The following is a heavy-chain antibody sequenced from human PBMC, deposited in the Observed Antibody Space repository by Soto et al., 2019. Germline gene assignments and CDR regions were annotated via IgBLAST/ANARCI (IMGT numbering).Heavy chain of an antibody. V-gene: IGHV4-59*01. CDR2: IYYSGST. CDR3: AIAREGTGTPYY. D-gene: IGHD3-10*01. CDR1: GGSISSYY. Sequence: QVQLQESGPGLVKPSETLSLTCTVSGGSISSYYWSWIRQPPGKGLEWIGYIYYSGSTNYNPSRMSRVTISVDTSKNQCALKLSSVTAADTAVYYCAIAREGTGTPYYWGQGTLVTVSS. J-gene: IGHJ4*02.